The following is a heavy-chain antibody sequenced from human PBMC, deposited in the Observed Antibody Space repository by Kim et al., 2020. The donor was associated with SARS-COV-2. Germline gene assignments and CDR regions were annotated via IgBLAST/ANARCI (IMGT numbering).Heavy chain of an antibody. CDR2: ISGTGGTT. V-gene: IGHV3-23*01. J-gene: IGHJ4*02. CDR1: GFTFSSYA. Sequence: GGSLRLSCAASGFTFSSYAMSWVRQAPGKGLEWVSAISGTGGTTYYADSVKDRFTISRDNSKNTLYLQMNSLRADDTAVYYCAKTRREYSGTYIGAHWGQGTLVTVSS. CDR3: AKTRREYSGTYIGAH. D-gene: IGHD1-26*01.